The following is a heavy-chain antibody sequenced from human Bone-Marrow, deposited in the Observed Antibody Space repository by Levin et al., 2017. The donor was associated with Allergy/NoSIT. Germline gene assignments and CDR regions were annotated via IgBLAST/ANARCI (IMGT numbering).Heavy chain of an antibody. J-gene: IGHJ4*02. CDR1: GHPFADYY. CDR2: INPNSGGT. V-gene: IGHV1-2*02. Sequence: GESLKISCKASGHPFADYYIHWVRQAPGQGLEWMGWINPNSGGTDFAQKFQDRVTMTGDTSISTAYMHLNMLTSDDTAVYFCSSASSGSHTPIDFWGQGTLVTVSS. D-gene: IGHD2-15*01. CDR3: SSASSGSHTPIDF.